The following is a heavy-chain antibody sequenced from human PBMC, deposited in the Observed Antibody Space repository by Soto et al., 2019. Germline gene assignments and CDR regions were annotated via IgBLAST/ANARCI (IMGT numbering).Heavy chain of an antibody. D-gene: IGHD4-17*01. CDR3: AKGATVTTHYQYYGMDV. CDR1: GFTFDDFA. V-gene: IGHV3-43D*04. Sequence: LRLSCAASGFTFDDFAMCWVRQVPGKGLEWISLVNWDGDTTFYADSVKGQFIISRDNSKNSVYLQMNSLRSDDSAIYYCAKGATVTTHYQYYGMDVWGRGTTVTVSS. CDR2: VNWDGDTT. J-gene: IGHJ6*02.